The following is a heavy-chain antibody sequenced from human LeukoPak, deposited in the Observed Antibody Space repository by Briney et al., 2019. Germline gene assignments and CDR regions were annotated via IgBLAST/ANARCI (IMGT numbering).Heavy chain of an antibody. V-gene: IGHV1-69*04. CDR2: IIPILGIA. Sequence: SVKVSCKASGGTFSSYAISWVRQAPGQGLEWMGRIIPILGIANYAQKFQGRVTITADKSTSTAYMELSSLRSEDTAVYYCARASSSWRPDYYYGMDVWGQGTTVTVSS. CDR3: ARASSSWRPDYYYGMDV. D-gene: IGHD6-13*01. J-gene: IGHJ6*02. CDR1: GGTFSSYA.